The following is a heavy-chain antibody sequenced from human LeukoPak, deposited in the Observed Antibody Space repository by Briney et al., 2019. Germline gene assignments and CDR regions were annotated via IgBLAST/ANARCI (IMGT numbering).Heavy chain of an antibody. CDR3: ARGVSSGWYGTYYFDY. J-gene: IGHJ4*02. V-gene: IGHV4-59*01. Sequence: PSETLSLTCTVSGGSISSYYWSWIRQPPGKGLEWIGYVYYSGSTNYNPSLKSRVTISVDTSKNQFSLKLSSVTAADTAVYYCARGVSSGWYGTYYFDYWGQGTLVTVSS. CDR1: GGSISSYY. D-gene: IGHD6-19*01. CDR2: VYYSGST.